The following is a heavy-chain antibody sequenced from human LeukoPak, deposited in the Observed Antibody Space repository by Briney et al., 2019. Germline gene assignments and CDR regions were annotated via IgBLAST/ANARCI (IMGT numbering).Heavy chain of an antibody. V-gene: IGHV3-30*03. CDR1: GFTFSTYW. CDR2: ISYDGSNK. Sequence: GGSLRLSCSASGFTFSTYWMSWVRQAPGKGLEWVAVISYDGSNKYYADSVKGRFTISRDNSKNTLYLQMNSLRAEDTAVYYCARGGSGYSYGWGQGTLVTVSS. CDR3: ARGGSGYSYG. J-gene: IGHJ4*02. D-gene: IGHD5-18*01.